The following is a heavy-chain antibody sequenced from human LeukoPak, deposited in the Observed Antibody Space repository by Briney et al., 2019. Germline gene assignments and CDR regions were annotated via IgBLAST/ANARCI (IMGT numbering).Heavy chain of an antibody. D-gene: IGHD1-26*01. Sequence: ASVKVSCKASGYTFTSHFMHWVRQAPGQGLEWMGIINPSGDSTSYAQRFQGRVTMTRDMSTSTDYMELSSLRSEDTAVYYCARDNSVGDNAWWFDPWGQGTLVTVSS. J-gene: IGHJ5*02. CDR3: ARDNSVGDNAWWFDP. CDR1: GYTFTSHF. V-gene: IGHV1-46*01. CDR2: INPSGDST.